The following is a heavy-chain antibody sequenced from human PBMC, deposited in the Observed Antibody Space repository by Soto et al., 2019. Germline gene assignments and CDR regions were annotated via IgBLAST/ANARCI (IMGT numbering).Heavy chain of an antibody. D-gene: IGHD5-18*01. CDR3: AKPPSYSYELYYFDY. J-gene: IGHJ4*02. CDR1: GFTFSSYA. CDR2: ISGSGGST. Sequence: GGSLRLSCAASGFTFSSYAMSWVRQAPGKGLEWVSAISGSGGSTYYADSVKGRFTISRDNSKNTLYLQMNSLRAEDTAVYYCAKPPSYSYELYYFDYWGQGTLVTVSS. V-gene: IGHV3-23*01.